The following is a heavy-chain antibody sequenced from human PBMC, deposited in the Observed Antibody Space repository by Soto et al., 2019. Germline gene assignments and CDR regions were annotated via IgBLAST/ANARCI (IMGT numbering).Heavy chain of an antibody. J-gene: IGHJ6*02. CDR1: GFTFSSYA. V-gene: IGHV3-23*01. Sequence: EVQLLESGGGLVQPGGSLRLSCAASGFTFSSYAMSWVRQAPGQGLEWVSAISGSGGSTYYADSVKGRFTISRDNSKNPRYLQNNSLRAEDTAVYYCATSVSSSGYYYNSGMDVWGQGTTWSVSS. D-gene: IGHD6-25*01. CDR2: ISGSGGST. CDR3: ATSVSSSGYYYNSGMDV.